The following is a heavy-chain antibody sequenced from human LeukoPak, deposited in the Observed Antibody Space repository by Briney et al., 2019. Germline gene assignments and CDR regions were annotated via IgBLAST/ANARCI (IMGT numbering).Heavy chain of an antibody. J-gene: IGHJ4*02. CDR3: AKVEYYDFWSGYLADY. CDR1: GFTFSSYA. Sequence: GGSLRLSCAASGFTFSSYAMSWVRQAPGKGLEWVSAISGSGGSTYYADSVKGRFTISRDNSKNTLYLQMNSLRAEDTAVYYCAKVEYYDFWSGYLADYWGQGTLVTVSS. D-gene: IGHD3-3*01. V-gene: IGHV3-23*01. CDR2: ISGSGGST.